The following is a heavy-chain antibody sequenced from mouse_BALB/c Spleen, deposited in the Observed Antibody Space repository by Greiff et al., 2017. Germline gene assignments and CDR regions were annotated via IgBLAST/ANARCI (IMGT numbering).Heavy chain of an antibody. CDR3: TREDYYGSSHHYYAMDY. V-gene: IGHV1S81*02. CDR2: INPSNGGT. Sequence: QVQLKQSGAELVKPGASVKLSCKASGYTFTSYYMYWVKQRPGQGLEWIGEINPSNGGTNFNEKFKSKATLTVDKSSSTAYMQLSSLTSEDSAVYYCTREDYYGSSHHYYAMDYWGQGTSVTVSS. D-gene: IGHD1-1*01. J-gene: IGHJ4*01. CDR1: GYTFTSYY.